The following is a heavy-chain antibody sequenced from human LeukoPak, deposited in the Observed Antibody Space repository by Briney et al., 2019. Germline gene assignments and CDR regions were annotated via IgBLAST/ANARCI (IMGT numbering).Heavy chain of an antibody. D-gene: IGHD7-27*01. CDR1: GFTFSSYS. CDR2: ISSSSSYI. CDR3: ARGGNWGSFDAFDI. J-gene: IGHJ3*02. V-gene: IGHV3-21*01. Sequence: GGSLRLSCEASGFTFSSYSMNWVRQAPGKGLEWVSSISSSSSYIYYADSVKGRFTISRDNAKNSLYLQMNSLRAEDTAVYFCARGGNWGSFDAFDIWGQGTMVTVSS.